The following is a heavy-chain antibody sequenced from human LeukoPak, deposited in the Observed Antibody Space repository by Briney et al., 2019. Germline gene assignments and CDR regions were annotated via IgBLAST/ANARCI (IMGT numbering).Heavy chain of an antibody. CDR1: GGSFSGYY. CDR3: ARRRGYYGSGSYERGWFDP. Sequence: SETLSLTCAVYGGSFSGYYWSWIRQPPGKGLEWIGEINHSGSTNYNPSLKSRVTISVDTSKNQFSLKLSSVTAADTAVYYCARRRGYYGSGSYERGWFDPWGQGTLVTVSS. V-gene: IGHV4-34*01. D-gene: IGHD3-10*01. J-gene: IGHJ5*02. CDR2: INHSGST.